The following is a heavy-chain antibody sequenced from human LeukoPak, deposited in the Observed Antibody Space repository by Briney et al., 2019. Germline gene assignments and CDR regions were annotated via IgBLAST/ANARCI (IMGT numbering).Heavy chain of an antibody. CDR1: GFTFSIYS. J-gene: IGHJ4*02. CDR2: ISSSSSYI. CDR3: ARPLYYYDSSGYLD. V-gene: IGHV3-21*01. D-gene: IGHD3-22*01. Sequence: PGGSLRLSCAASGFTFSIYSMNWVRQAPGKGLEWVSSISSSSSYIYYADSVKGRFTISRDNAKNSLYLQMNSLRAEDTAVYYCARPLYYYDSSGYLDWGQGTLVTVSS.